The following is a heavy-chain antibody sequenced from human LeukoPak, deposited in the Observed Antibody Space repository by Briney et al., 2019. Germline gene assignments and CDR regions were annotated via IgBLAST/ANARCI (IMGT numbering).Heavy chain of an antibody. CDR3: ASYYYDSSGYCAYY. V-gene: IGHV3-21*01. D-gene: IGHD3-22*01. Sequence: PGGSLRLSCAASGFTFSSYSMNWVRQAPGKGLEWVSSISSNSNDIYYADSVKGRFTISRDNAKNSLYLQMNSLGAEDTAVYYCASYYYDSSGYCAYYWGQGTLVTVSS. CDR2: ISSNSNDI. J-gene: IGHJ4*02. CDR1: GFTFSSYS.